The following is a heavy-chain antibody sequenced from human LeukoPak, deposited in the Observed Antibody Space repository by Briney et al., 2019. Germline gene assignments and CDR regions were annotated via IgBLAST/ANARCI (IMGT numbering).Heavy chain of an antibody. V-gene: IGHV3-21*01. CDR1: GFTFSSYS. J-gene: IGHJ4*02. Sequence: GGSLRLSCAASGFTFSSYSMTWVRQAPGKGLEWVSSISSSSSYIYYADSVRGRFTISRDNAKNSLYLQMNSLRAEDTAVYYCARAYDYVWGSYRYPDYWGQGTLVTVSS. CDR2: ISSSSSYI. D-gene: IGHD3-16*02. CDR3: ARAYDYVWGSYRYPDY.